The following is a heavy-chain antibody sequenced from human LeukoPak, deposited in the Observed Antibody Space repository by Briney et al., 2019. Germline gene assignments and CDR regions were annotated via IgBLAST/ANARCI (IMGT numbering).Heavy chain of an antibody. CDR2: IYSSGGT. V-gene: IGHV4-61*02. J-gene: IGHJ3*02. D-gene: IGHD2-8*01. CDR3: AGTATNGGAFDI. Sequence: SETLSLTCTVSGDSTSSGSYYWSWIRQPAGKGLEWIGRIYSSGGTNYNPSLKSRVTISSDTSKNQFSLKLSSVIGADTAVYYCAGTATNGGAFDIWGQGTMVTVSS. CDR1: GDSTSSGSYY.